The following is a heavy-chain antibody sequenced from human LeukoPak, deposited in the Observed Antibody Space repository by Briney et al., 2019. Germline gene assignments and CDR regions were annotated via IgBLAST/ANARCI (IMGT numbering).Heavy chain of an antibody. CDR1: GCSISTDDNY. CDR2: IYYSGST. CDR3: AREPFGPNENYFDY. J-gene: IGHJ4*02. Sequence: QVQLQESGPGLVKPSQTLSLTCTVSGCSISTDDNYWNWLRQPPWQRLERLGYIYYSGSTFYNPSLKSRLSISVDTSKNQFSLKLSSVTAADTAVYYCAREPFGPNENYFDYWGQGTLVTVSS. D-gene: IGHD3-10*01. V-gene: IGHV4-30-4*08.